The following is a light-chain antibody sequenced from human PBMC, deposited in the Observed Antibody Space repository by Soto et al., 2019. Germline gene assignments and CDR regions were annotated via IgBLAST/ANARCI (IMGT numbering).Light chain of an antibody. Sequence: QPVLTQSSSASASLGSSVKLTCTLSSGHSSYIIAWHQQQPGKAPRYLMKLEGSGSYNKGSGVPDRFSGSSSGADRYLTIANLQFEDEADYYCETWDSNSYVVFGGGTKLTVI. CDR3: ETWDSNSYVV. V-gene: IGLV4-60*02. J-gene: IGLJ2*01. CDR2: LEGSGSY. CDR1: SGHSSYI.